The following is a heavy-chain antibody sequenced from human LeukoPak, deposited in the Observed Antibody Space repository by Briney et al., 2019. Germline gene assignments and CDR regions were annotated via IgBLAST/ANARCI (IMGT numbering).Heavy chain of an antibody. D-gene: IGHD3-10*01. V-gene: IGHV3-48*03. CDR1: GFTFSSYE. CDR2: ISSSCSTI. J-gene: IGHJ6*04. CDR3: ARDVVRGVYGMDV. Sequence: GGSLRLSCAASGFTFSSYEMNWVRQAPGKGLEWVSYISSSCSTIYYADSVKGRFTISRDNAKNSLYLQMNSLRAEDTAVYYCARDVVRGVYGMDVWGKGTTVTVSS.